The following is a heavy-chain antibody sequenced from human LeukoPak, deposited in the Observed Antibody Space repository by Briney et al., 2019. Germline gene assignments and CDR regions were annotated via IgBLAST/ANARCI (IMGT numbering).Heavy chain of an antibody. V-gene: IGHV1-18*01. CDR3: ARGGLGTAYYYGLDV. J-gene: IGHJ6*02. CDR1: GYTFTSYG. Sequence: ASVKVSCKTSGYTFTSYGISWVRQAPGQGLKGMGWISAYNGNTDYAQKLQGRVTMTTDTSTSTAYMELRSLRSDDTALYFCARGGLGTAYYYGLDVWGQGTTVIVSS. CDR2: ISAYNGNT. D-gene: IGHD1-1*01.